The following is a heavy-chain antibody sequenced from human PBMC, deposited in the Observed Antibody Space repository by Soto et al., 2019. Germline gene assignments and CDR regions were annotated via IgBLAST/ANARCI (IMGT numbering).Heavy chain of an antibody. CDR1: GFTFSSYS. J-gene: IGHJ5*02. V-gene: IGHV3-48*01. Sequence: ETLRLSCAASGFTFSSYSMNWVRQAPGKGLEWVSYISSSSSTIYYADSVKGRFTISRDNAKNSLYLQMNSLRAEDTAVYYCARDRDIVVVPAATPGWFDPWGQGTLVTVSS. D-gene: IGHD2-2*01. CDR3: ARDRDIVVVPAATPGWFDP. CDR2: ISSSSSTI.